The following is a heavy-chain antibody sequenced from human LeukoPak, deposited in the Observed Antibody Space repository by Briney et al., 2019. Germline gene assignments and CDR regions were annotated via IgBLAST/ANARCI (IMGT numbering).Heavy chain of an antibody. CDR3: ARHSTNYAVDY. V-gene: IGHV4-34*01. Sequence: SETLSLTCAVYGESFSGYYWTWIRQPPGKGLEWIGSIYYSGSTYYNPSLKSRVTISVDTSKNQFSLKLSSVTAADTAVYYCARHSTNYAVDYWGQGTLVTVSS. D-gene: IGHD1-7*01. CDR2: IYYSGST. J-gene: IGHJ4*02. CDR1: GESFSGYY.